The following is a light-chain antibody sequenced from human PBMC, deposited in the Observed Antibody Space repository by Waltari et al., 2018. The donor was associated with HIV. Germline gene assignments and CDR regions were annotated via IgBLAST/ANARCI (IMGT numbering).Light chain of an antibody. Sequence: DIQMTQSPSSLSASVGDRVTITCRASQSISGFLNWYQQKPGKAPNLLIYEASSLQSGVPSRFSGSGSGKDVTLTISSMQPEDFATYYCKQSYSTPRTFGQGTKVEIK. CDR3: KQSYSTPRT. CDR2: EAS. CDR1: QSISGF. J-gene: IGKJ1*01. V-gene: IGKV1-39*01.